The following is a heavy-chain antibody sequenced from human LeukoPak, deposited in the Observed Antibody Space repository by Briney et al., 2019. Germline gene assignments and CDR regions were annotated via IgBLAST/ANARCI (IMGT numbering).Heavy chain of an antibody. J-gene: IGHJ2*01. CDR3: AKGFGELHYWYFDL. D-gene: IGHD3-10*01. V-gene: IGHV3-23*01. CDR2: ISICGGST. CDR1: GFTFTSYT. Sequence: GGSLRLSCAASGFTFTSYTLNWVRLAPGKGLEWVSSISICGGSTFYADSVKGRFTISRDNSKNTLYLQMNSLRVEDTALYYCAKGFGELHYWYFDLWGRGTLVTVSP.